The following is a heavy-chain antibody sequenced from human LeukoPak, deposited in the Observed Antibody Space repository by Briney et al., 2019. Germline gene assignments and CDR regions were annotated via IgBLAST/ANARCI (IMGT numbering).Heavy chain of an antibody. CDR1: GFTFSSYA. V-gene: IGHV3-23*01. Sequence: GGSLRLSCAASGFTFSSYAMSWVRQAPGKGLEWVSAISGSGGSTYYADSVKGRFTISRGNSKNTLYLQMNSLRAEDTAVYYCAKVCVGSYWGGYFDYWGQGTLVTVSS. J-gene: IGHJ4*02. D-gene: IGHD1-26*01. CDR3: AKVCVGSYWGGYFDY. CDR2: ISGSGGST.